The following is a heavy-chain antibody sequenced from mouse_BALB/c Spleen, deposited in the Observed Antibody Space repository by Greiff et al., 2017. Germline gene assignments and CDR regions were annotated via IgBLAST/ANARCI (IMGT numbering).Heavy chain of an antibody. CDR2: ISYDGSN. J-gene: IGHJ4*01. D-gene: IGHD2-14*01. Sequence: EVKLLESGPGLVKPSQSLSLTCSVTGYSITSGYYWYWIRQFPGNKLEWMGYISYDGSNNYNPSLKNRISITRDTSKNQFFLKLNSVTTEDTATYYCARHRYDGHYAMDYWGQGTSVTVSS. V-gene: IGHV3-6*02. CDR3: ARHRYDGHYAMDY. CDR1: GYSITSGYY.